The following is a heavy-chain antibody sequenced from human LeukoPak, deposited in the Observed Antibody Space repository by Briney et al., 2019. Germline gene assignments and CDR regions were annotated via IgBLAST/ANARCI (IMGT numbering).Heavy chain of an antibody. CDR3: ARHVRVSRQLVLYYFDY. CDR1: GGSISSYY. J-gene: IGHJ4*02. V-gene: IGHV4-4*07. CDR2: IYTSGST. Sequence: SETLSLTCTVSGGSISSYYWSWIRQPAGKGLEWIGRIYTSGSTNYNPSLKSRVTMSVDTSKNQFSLKLSSVTAADTAVYYCARHVRVSRQLVLYYFDYWGQGTLVTVSS. D-gene: IGHD6-13*01.